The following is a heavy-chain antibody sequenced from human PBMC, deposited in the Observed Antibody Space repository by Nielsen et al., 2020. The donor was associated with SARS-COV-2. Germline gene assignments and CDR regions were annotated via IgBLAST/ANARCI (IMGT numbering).Heavy chain of an antibody. Sequence: GGSLRLSCAASGFTFSTYGMHWVRQAPGKGLEWVAAISYDGNNKYYVDSVKGRFTISRDNSKNTLYLQMSSLREEDTAVYYCAKDWTAIVVVPSGGVDYWGQGTRVTVSS. CDR1: GFTFSTYG. J-gene: IGHJ4*02. V-gene: IGHV3-30*18. D-gene: IGHD2-15*01. CDR2: ISYDGNNK. CDR3: AKDWTAIVVVPSGGVDY.